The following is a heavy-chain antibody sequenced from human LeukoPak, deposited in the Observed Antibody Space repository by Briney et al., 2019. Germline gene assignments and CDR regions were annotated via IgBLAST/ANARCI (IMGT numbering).Heavy chain of an antibody. J-gene: IGHJ5*02. D-gene: IGHD2-15*01. Sequence: GGSLRLSWVASGFSLSGYWMYWVRQAPGKGLMYISRNNGDGSTTNYADVVKGRFTMSRDNVKNTLYLQMNSLRVEDTAVYYCARDPRNVGLAPWGQGTLVTVSS. V-gene: IGHV3-74*01. CDR3: ARDPRNVGLAP. CDR2: NNGDGSTT. CDR1: GFSLSGYW.